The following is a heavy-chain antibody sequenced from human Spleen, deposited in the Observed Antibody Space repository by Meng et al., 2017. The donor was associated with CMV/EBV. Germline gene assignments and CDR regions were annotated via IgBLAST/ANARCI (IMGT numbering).Heavy chain of an antibody. J-gene: IGHJ6*02. CDR3: ARLQYSSGHDVFDM. CDR2: TYFRSKWFN. CDR1: GDSVSSKYSA. V-gene: IGHV6-1*01. Sequence: SETLSLTCGISGDSVSSKYSAWNWIRQSPSRGLEWLGRTYFRSKWFNDYAVSVKGRITINSDTSKNQFSLRLDSVTLEDTALYYCARLQYSSGHDVFDMWGQGTTVTVSS. D-gene: IGHD6-19*01.